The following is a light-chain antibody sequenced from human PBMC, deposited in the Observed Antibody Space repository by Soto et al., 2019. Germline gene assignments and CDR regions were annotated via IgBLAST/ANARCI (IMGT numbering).Light chain of an antibody. CDR3: QQYSSSRT. CDR1: QSLLHSNGYNY. CDR2: GGS. Sequence: DIVMTQSHLSLPVTPGEPASISCRSSQSLLHSNGYNYLDWYQQKPGQAPRLLIYGGSSRATGTPVRFSGSGSETDFTLTITRLEPEDFAMYYRQQYSSSRTVGQGTQVDIK. J-gene: IGKJ1*01. V-gene: IGKV2-28*01.